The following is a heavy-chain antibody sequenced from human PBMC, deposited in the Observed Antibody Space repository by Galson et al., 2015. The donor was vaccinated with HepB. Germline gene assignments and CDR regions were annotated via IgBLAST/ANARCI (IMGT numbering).Heavy chain of an antibody. Sequence: SLRLSCAASGFTFSSFAMSWVRQAPVRGLERVSGISVTGGHTHYVDSLKDRFTISRDNSKNTLYLQMNSLRAEDTAVYYCAKHSSNSWNTVIDSWGQGILVTVSS. CDR1: GFTFSSFA. V-gene: IGHV3-23*01. CDR2: ISVTGGHT. CDR3: AKHSSNSWNTVIDS. D-gene: IGHD2-2*01. J-gene: IGHJ4*02.